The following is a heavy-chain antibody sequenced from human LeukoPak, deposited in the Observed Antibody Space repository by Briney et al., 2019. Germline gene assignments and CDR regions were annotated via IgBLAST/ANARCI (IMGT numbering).Heavy chain of an antibody. CDR1: GFTFSSYG. J-gene: IGHJ4*02. Sequence: GGSLRLSCAASGFTFSSYGMHWVRQAPGKGLEWVAVILSDGSKEFYTDSVKGRFTISRDNSKNTLYLQMNSLRVEDTAVYYCARVPYYDSPPPYWGQGSLVTVSS. V-gene: IGHV3-33*01. CDR2: ILSDGSKE. CDR3: ARVPYYDSPPPY. D-gene: IGHD3-3*01.